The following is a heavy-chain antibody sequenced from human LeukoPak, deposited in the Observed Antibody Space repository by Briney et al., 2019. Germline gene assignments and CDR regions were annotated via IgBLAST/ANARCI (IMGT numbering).Heavy chain of an antibody. D-gene: IGHD1-26*01. CDR3: ASGLLKYYFDH. J-gene: IGHJ4*02. CDR1: GGSISSSSYY. V-gene: IGHV4-39*07. Sequence: SETLSLTCTVSGGSISSSSYYWGWIRQPPGKGLEWIGSIYYSGSTYYNPSLKSRVTISVDTSKNQFSLKLSSVTAADTAVYYCASGLLKYYFDHWGQGTLVTVSS. CDR2: IYYSGST.